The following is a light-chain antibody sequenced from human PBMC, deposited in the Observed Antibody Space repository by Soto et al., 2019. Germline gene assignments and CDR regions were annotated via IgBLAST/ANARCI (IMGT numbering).Light chain of an antibody. Sequence: DIVMTQSPDSLDVSLGESATINCKSSQSVLYSSNTKNCLAWYQQKPGQPPKLLIYGASTRESGVPARFSGSGSGTDFTLTISSLQAEDVAVYYCQQYYSSPFTFGPGTKVDIK. CDR2: GAS. CDR3: QQYYSSPFT. J-gene: IGKJ3*01. V-gene: IGKV4-1*01. CDR1: QSVLYSSNTKNC.